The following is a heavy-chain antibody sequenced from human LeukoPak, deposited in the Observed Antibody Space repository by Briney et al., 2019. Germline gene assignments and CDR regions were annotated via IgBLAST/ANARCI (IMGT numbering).Heavy chain of an antibody. CDR2: ISSGGGTI. CDR1: GFTFSTYN. J-gene: IGHJ4*02. CDR3: ARRGTSSSWAHFDY. Sequence: GGSLRLSCAASGFTFSTYNMNWVRQAPGKGLEWVSYISSGGGTIYYAVSVRGRFTISRDNAKNSLYLQMNSLGAEDTAVYYCARRGTSSSWAHFDYWGQGTLVTVSS. V-gene: IGHV3-48*01. D-gene: IGHD6-13*01.